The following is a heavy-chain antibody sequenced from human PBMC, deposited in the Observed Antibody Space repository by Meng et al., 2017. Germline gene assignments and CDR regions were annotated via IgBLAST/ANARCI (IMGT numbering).Heavy chain of an antibody. V-gene: IGHV3-15*01. Sequence: GRSLRLSCAASGFTFSNAWMSWVRQAPGKGLEWVGRIKSKTDGGTTDYAAPVKGRFTISRDDSKNTLYLQMNSLKTEDTAVYYCTTFVDTAMVYDFDYWGQGTLVTVSS. J-gene: IGHJ4*02. CDR3: TTFVDTAMVYDFDY. CDR2: IKSKTDGGTT. CDR1: GFTFSNAW. D-gene: IGHD5-18*01.